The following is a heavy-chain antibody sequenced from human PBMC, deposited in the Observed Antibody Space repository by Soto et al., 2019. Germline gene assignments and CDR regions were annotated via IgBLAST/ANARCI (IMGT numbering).Heavy chain of an antibody. CDR1: GFTFSNYW. V-gene: IGHV3-74*01. D-gene: IGHD1-26*01. CDR2: INRDGSET. J-gene: IGHJ4*02. Sequence: DVPLVESGGGLVQPGGSLRLSCAASGFTFSNYWIHWVRQTPGKGLVWVSRINRDGSETGYADSVKGRFTISRDNAKNTLYLQMNSLRAEDTAVYYCAREVGAGLNWGQGILVTVSS. CDR3: AREVGAGLN.